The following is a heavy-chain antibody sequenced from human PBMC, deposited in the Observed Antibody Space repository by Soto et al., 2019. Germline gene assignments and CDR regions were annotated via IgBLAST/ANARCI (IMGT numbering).Heavy chain of an antibody. Sequence: QVQLQPWGAGLLKPSVTLSLTCAVYGGSFSGYYWSWIRQTPGKGLEWIGEINHSGSTNYNPSLKSRVTISVDTSENQFSLKLSSVTAADTSVYYWARNDKGHRRITIFGVVIRERSLYFDYLGQGILVTVSS. CDR2: INHSGST. V-gene: IGHV4-34*01. D-gene: IGHD3-3*01. CDR3: ARNDKGHRRITIFGVVIRERSLYFDY. J-gene: IGHJ4*02. CDR1: GGSFSGYY.